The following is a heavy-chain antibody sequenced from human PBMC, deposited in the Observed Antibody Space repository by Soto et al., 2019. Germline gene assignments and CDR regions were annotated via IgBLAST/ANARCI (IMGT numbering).Heavy chain of an antibody. J-gene: IGHJ4*02. CDR2: TYHRSKWHN. CDR1: GDSVSSNSAA. CDR3: ADMDGS. Sequence: PSETLSLTCAISGDSVSSNSAAWNWIRQSPSRGLEWLGRTYHRSKWHNEYAVSVKSRITINPDTSRNQFSLQLKSVTPEDTAVYYCADMDGSWGQGTLVTVSS. V-gene: IGHV6-1*01. D-gene: IGHD3-10*01.